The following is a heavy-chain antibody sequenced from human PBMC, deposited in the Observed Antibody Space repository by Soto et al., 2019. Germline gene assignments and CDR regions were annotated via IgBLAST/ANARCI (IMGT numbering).Heavy chain of an antibody. CDR2: ILPVFGTP. D-gene: IGHD5-18*01. CDR3: ARAGRSYGNNEGSRFDY. V-gene: IGHV1-69*05. Sequence: SVKVSCKASGSTLDTFINFGITWVRRAPGQGLEWMGGILPVFGTPHYAQKFQGRVTITRDTSASTAYMELSSLRSEDTAVYYCARAGRSYGNNEGSRFDYWGQGTLVTVSS. CDR1: GSTLDTFINFG. J-gene: IGHJ4*02.